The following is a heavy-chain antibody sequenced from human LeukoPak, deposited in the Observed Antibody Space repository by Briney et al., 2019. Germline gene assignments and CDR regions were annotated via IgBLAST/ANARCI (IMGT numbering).Heavy chain of an antibody. Sequence: GGSLRLSCAASGFTFSSYEMNWVRQAPGKGLEWVSYISSSGSTIYYADSVKGRFTISRDNAKNSLYLQMNSLRAEDTAVYYCARHRSIAVAGTGGYYYYYMDVWGKGTTVTVSS. V-gene: IGHV3-48*03. CDR1: GFTFSSYE. CDR2: ISSSGSTI. D-gene: IGHD6-19*01. J-gene: IGHJ6*03. CDR3: ARHRSIAVAGTGGYYYYYMDV.